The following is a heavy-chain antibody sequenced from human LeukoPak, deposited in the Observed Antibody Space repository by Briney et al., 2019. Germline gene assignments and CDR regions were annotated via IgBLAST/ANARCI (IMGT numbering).Heavy chain of an antibody. CDR3: VPSADYYYFDY. CDR1: GYTFTGYY. Sequence: ASVKVSCKASGYTFTGYYIHWVRQAPGQGLEWVGWINPNSGDANYAQKFQGRVTMTRDTSISTAYMELSRLRSDDTAVYYCVPSADYYYFDYWGQGTLVTVSS. V-gene: IGHV1-2*02. J-gene: IGHJ4*02. D-gene: IGHD4/OR15-4a*01. CDR2: INPNSGDA.